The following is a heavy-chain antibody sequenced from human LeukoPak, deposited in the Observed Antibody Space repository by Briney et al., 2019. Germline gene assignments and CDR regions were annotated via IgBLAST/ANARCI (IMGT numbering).Heavy chain of an antibody. CDR1: GFTFSSYW. D-gene: IGHD3-16*01. CDR3: ARERGGQSNDYLHGGPFDY. V-gene: IGHV3-7*05. J-gene: IGHJ4*02. CDR2: IKQDGSEK. Sequence: PGGSLRLPCAASGFTFSSYWMSWVRQAPGKGLEWVAHIKQDGSEKNYMDSVKGRFTISRDNAKNSLLLQMNSLRVEDTAVYYCARERGGQSNDYLHGGPFDYWGQGTLVTVSS.